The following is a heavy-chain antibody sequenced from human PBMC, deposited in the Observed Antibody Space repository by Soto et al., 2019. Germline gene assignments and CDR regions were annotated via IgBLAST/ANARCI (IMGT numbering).Heavy chain of an antibody. CDR1: GFTFSSYG. CDR3: AKDGYCSGGSCWRDIAFDI. CDR2: ISYDGSNK. Sequence: GGSLRLSCAASGFTFSSYGMHWVRQAPGKGLEWVAVISYDGSNKYYADSVKGRFTISRDNSKNTLYLQMNSLRAEDTAVYYCAKDGYCSGGSCWRDIAFDIWGQGPMVTV. J-gene: IGHJ3*02. D-gene: IGHD2-15*01. V-gene: IGHV3-30*18.